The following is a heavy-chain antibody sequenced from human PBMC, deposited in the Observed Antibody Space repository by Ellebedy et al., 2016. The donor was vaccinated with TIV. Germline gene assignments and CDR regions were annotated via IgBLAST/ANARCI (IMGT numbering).Heavy chain of an antibody. V-gene: IGHV4-59*01. Sequence: MPGGSLRLSCTVSGGSISSYYWSWIRQPPGKGLEWIGYIYNSGSTNYNPSLKSRITISVDRSKNQFSLKLTSVTAADTAVYYCARKGITIFGETDVFDMWGQGTVVTVSS. CDR3: ARKGITIFGETDVFDM. CDR2: IYNSGST. D-gene: IGHD3-3*01. J-gene: IGHJ3*02. CDR1: GGSISSYY.